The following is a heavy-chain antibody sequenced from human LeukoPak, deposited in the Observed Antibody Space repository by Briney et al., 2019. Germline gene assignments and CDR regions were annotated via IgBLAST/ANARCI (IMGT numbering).Heavy chain of an antibody. CDR3: ARKVPASSPPDY. Sequence: PSETLSLTCTVSGYSISSGYYWGWIRPPPGKGLEWIGSIYHSGSTYYNPSLKSRVTISVDTSKNQFSLKLSSVTAADTAVYYCARKVPASSPPDYWGQGTLVTVSS. CDR1: GYSISSGYY. V-gene: IGHV4-38-2*02. D-gene: IGHD2-2*01. CDR2: IYHSGST. J-gene: IGHJ4*02.